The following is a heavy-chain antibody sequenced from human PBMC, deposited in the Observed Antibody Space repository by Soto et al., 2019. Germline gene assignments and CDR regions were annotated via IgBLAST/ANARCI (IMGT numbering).Heavy chain of an antibody. CDR1: GGTFSSYA. CDR2: IIPIFGTA. CDR3: ARDHGGDCSGGSCYPGRYFDY. V-gene: IGHV1-69*01. Sequence: QVQLVQSGAEVKKPGSSVNVSCKASGGTFSSYAISWVRQAPGQGLEWMGGIIPIFGTANYAQKFQGRVTITADESTSTAYMELSSLRSEDTAVYYCARDHGGDCSGGSCYPGRYFDYWGQGPLVTVSS. D-gene: IGHD2-15*01. J-gene: IGHJ4*02.